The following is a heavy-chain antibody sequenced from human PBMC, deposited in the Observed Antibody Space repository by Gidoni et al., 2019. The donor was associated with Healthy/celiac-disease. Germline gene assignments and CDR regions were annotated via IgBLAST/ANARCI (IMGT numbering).Heavy chain of an antibody. CDR2: INPNSGGT. D-gene: IGHD6-13*01. J-gene: IGHJ4*02. CDR1: GYPFTGYY. Sequence: QVQLVQSGAEVKKPGASVKVSCKASGYPFTGYYMHWVRQAPGQGLEWMGWINPNSGGTNYAQKFQGRVTMTRDTSISTAYMELSRLRSDDTAVYYCARGIAAASRRYYFDYWGQGTLVTVSS. V-gene: IGHV1-2*02. CDR3: ARGIAAASRRYYFDY.